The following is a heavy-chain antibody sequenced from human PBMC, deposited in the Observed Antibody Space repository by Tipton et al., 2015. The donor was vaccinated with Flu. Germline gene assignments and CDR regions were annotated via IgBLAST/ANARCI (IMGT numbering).Heavy chain of an antibody. CDR1: GGSITSGGYY. CDR2: VYTSGKT. V-gene: IGHV4-61*02. CDR3: ARVSPRRVTAIVVVMLPEGYFDY. Sequence: TLSLTCTVSGGSITSGGYYWSWLRQPAGKRLEWIGRVYTSGKTKYNPSLESRVTMSVDSSKNQFSLQLTSVTAADTAVYYCARVSPRRVTAIVVVMLPEGYFDYWGRGSLVTISS. D-gene: IGHD3-22*01. J-gene: IGHJ4*01.